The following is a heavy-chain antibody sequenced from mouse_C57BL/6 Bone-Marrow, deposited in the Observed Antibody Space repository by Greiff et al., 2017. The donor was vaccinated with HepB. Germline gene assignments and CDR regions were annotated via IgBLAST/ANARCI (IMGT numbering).Heavy chain of an antibody. CDR1: GYTFTSYW. V-gene: IGHV1-64*01. CDR2: IHPNSGST. J-gene: IGHJ1*03. Sequence: QVQLQQPGAELVKPGASVKLSCKASGYTFTSYWMHWVKQRPGQGLEWIGMIHPNSGSTNYNEKFKSKATLTVYKSSSTAYMQLSSLTSEDSAVYYCARVGPAWYFDVWGTGTTVTVSS. CDR3: ARVGPAWYFDV.